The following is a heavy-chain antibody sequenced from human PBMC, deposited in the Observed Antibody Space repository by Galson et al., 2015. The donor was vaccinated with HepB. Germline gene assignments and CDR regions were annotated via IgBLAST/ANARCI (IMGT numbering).Heavy chain of an antibody. CDR1: GYTFTDYA. V-gene: IGHV1-3*01. D-gene: IGHD3-22*01. CDR3: ARHDYYDIRGWGYCMDA. J-gene: IGHJ6*02. CDR2: IFVGNGNT. Sequence: SVKVSCKASGYTFTDYAIRWVRQAPGQGLEWMGWIFVGNGNTKYSEKVQGRVTITWDTSATTAYLELSSLRSEDTAVYFCARHDYYDIRGWGYCMDAWGQGTTVTVSS.